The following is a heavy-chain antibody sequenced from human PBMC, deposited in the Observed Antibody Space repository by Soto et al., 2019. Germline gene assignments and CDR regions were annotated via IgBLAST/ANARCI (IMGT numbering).Heavy chain of an antibody. CDR2: INHSGST. CDR3: ARRRGDVLLWFGESLQRSYYFDY. V-gene: IGHV4-34*01. Sequence: PXETLSVTCACYGGSFSGYYWSWIRQPPGKGLEWIGEINHSGSTNYNPSLKSRVTISVDTSKNQFSLKLSSVTAADTAVYYCARRRGDVLLWFGESLQRSYYFDYWGQGTLVTVSS. J-gene: IGHJ4*02. CDR1: GGSFSGYY. D-gene: IGHD3-10*01.